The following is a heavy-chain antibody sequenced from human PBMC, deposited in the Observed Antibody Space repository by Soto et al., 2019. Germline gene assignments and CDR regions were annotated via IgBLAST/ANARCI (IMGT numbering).Heavy chain of an antibody. V-gene: IGHV3-23*01. J-gene: IGHJ5*02. Sequence: PGRALRLSCAASGFIFENFGMSWVRQAPGKGLEWISSISGSGFKKYYADSVKGRFTISRDNSKSTVYLELNSLSAEDTAVYHCAKNQGVELVPLATVDWFDPWGQGSVVTGSS. D-gene: IGHD1-26*01. CDR1: GFIFENFG. CDR2: ISGSGFKK. CDR3: AKNQGVELVPLATVDWFDP.